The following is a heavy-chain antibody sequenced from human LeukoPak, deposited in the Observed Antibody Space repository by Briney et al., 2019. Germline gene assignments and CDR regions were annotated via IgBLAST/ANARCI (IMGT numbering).Heavy chain of an antibody. V-gene: IGHV3-30*04. Sequence: PAGSRTLAWAPAGFSLGSHAMHWDRQPPSKGMEWVALIPAVGSNKLYANSVNGRFTISRDNSKNTLYLQMNSLRGEDTAVYYCVRANCGGSCFLIDYWGQGTLVTVSS. CDR1: GFSLGSHA. CDR3: VRANCGGSCFLIDY. D-gene: IGHD2-15*01. J-gene: IGHJ4*02. CDR2: IPAVGSNK.